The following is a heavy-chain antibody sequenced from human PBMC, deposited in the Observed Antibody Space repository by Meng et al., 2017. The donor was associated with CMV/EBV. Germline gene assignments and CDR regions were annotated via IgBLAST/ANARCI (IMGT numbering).Heavy chain of an antibody. D-gene: IGHD1-26*01. V-gene: IGHV1-69*05. CDR3: ARQNLGATHFDY. CDR2: ITPIFGTA. Sequence: SVKVSCKASGGTFSSYAISWVRQAPGQGLEWMGGITPIFGTANYAQKFQGRVTITTDESTSTAYMELSSLRSEDTAVYYCARQNLGATHFDYWGQGTLVTVSS. J-gene: IGHJ4*02. CDR1: GGTFSSYA.